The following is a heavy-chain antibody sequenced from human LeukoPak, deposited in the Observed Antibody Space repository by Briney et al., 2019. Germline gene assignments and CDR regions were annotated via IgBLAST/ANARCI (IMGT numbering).Heavy chain of an antibody. V-gene: IGHV3-23*01. Sequence: PGGSLRLSCAASGFTFSSYAMSWVRQAPGKGLEWVSAISGSGGSTYYADSVKGRFTISRDNSKNTLYLQMNSLRAEDTAVYYCAKVSRWFGEPTTLAYYYYGMDVWGQGTTVTVSS. CDR3: AKVSRWFGEPTTLAYYYYGMDV. CDR1: GFTFSSYA. D-gene: IGHD3-10*01. J-gene: IGHJ6*02. CDR2: ISGSGGST.